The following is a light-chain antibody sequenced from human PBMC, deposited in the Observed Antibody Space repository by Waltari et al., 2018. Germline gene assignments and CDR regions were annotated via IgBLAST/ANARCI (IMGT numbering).Light chain of an antibody. Sequence: QSALTQPASVSGSPGQSIIISCTGTSSDVGDYNYVSWYQQHPGKAPKLMIYVVTNRHSGVSNRFSGSKSGNTASLNISGLQAEDETDYYCSSYTSTSTVLFDGGTKLTVL. J-gene: IGLJ2*01. CDR2: VVT. CDR3: SSYTSTSTVL. CDR1: SSDVGDYNY. V-gene: IGLV2-14*01.